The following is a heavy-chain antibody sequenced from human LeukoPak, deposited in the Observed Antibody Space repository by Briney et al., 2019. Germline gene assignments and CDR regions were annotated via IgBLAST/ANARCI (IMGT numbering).Heavy chain of an antibody. J-gene: IGHJ3*02. CDR2: INPSGSST. Sequence: GASVKVSCKASGYTFTSYYMHWVRQAPGQGLEWMGLINPSGSSTSYAQKFQGRLSLTRDMSTSTDYMELNSLRSEDTAVYYCAREGNGMATISRWGAFDIWGQGTMVTVSS. CDR3: AREGNGMATISRWGAFDI. V-gene: IGHV1-46*01. CDR1: GYTFTSYY. D-gene: IGHD5-24*01.